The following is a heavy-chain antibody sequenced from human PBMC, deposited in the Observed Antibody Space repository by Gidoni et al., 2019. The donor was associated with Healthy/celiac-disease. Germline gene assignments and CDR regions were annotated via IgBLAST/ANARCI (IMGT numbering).Heavy chain of an antibody. CDR2: IKKDGSEK. CDR3: ASGGGRGGFDY. J-gene: IGHJ4*02. Sequence: EVQLVESGGGLVQPGGSLRLSCAASGFTFSSYWMSWVRQAPGKGLEWVANIKKDGSEKYYGDSVKGRFTISRDNAKNSLYLQMNSLRAEDTAVYYCASGGGRGGFDYWGQGTLVTVSS. D-gene: IGHD3-16*01. CDR1: GFTFSSYW. V-gene: IGHV3-7*03.